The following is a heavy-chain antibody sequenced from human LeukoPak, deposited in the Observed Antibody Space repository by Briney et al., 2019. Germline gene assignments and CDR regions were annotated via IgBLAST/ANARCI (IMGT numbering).Heavy chain of an antibody. D-gene: IGHD6-13*01. J-gene: IGHJ4*02. CDR1: GYTFTSYD. CDR3: ATSSRMRAPFDY. CDR2: MNPNSGNT. V-gene: IGHV1-8*01. Sequence: ASVKVSCKASGYTFTSYDINWVRQATGQGLEWMGWMNPNSGNTGYAQKFQGRVTMTRNTSISTAYMELSSLRSEDTAVYYCATSSRMRAPFDYWGQGTLVTVSS.